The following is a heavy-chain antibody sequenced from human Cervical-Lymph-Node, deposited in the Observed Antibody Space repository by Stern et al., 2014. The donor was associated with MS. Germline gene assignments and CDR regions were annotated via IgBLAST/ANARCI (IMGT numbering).Heavy chain of an antibody. CDR3: ATNYYDNTGYHG. J-gene: IGHJ4*02. V-gene: IGHV1-2*06. CDR1: GYSFTGYY. D-gene: IGHD3-22*01. Sequence: QVQLMQSGAEVKRPGASVKVSCEASGYSFTGYYMHWVRQAPGQGLEWMGRISPYSGDTNDAQNFQGRVTMTRDTSISTAYMELSGLRSDDTAVYYCATNYYDNTGYHGWGQGTLVAVSS. CDR2: ISPYSGDT.